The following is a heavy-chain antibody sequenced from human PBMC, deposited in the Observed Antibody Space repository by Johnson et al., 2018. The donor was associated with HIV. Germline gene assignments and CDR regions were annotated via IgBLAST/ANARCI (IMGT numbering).Heavy chain of an antibody. V-gene: IGHV3-23*04. CDR2: ISGSGGST. Sequence: VQLVESGGGLVQPGGSLRLSCAASGFTFSSYTMSWVRQAPGKGLEWVSAISGSGGSTYYADSVKGRFTISRDNSKNTRYLQMNSLGAEDTAVYYCAKDLSGYSYGYGAFDIWGQGTMVTVSS. D-gene: IGHD5-18*01. CDR1: GFTFSSYT. CDR3: AKDLSGYSYGYGAFDI. J-gene: IGHJ3*02.